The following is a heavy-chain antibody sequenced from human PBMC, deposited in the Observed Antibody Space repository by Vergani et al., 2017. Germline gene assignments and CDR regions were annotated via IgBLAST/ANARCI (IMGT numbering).Heavy chain of an antibody. CDR3: ARHGGSGWSLDY. Sequence: EVQLVESGGGLVQPGGSLRLSCAASGFTFSSYWMSWVRQAPGKGLEWVANIKQDESEKYYVDSVKGRFTISRDNAKHSLYLQMYSLRAEDTAVYYCARHGGSGWSLDYWGQGTLVTVSS. D-gene: IGHD6-19*01. J-gene: IGHJ4*02. CDR2: IKQDESEK. V-gene: IGHV3-7*01. CDR1: GFTFSSYW.